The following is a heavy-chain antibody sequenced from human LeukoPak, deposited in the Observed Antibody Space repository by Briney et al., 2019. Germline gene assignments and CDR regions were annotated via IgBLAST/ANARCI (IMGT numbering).Heavy chain of an antibody. CDR3: ATTPLPLYSSGWWWAFDI. CDR2: ISGSGGST. J-gene: IGHJ3*02. V-gene: IGHV3-23*01. Sequence: TGGSLRLSCAASGFTFSSYAMSGVREAPGKGVEWVSAISGSGGSTYYADSVKGRFTISRDNSKNTLYLQMNRLRAEDTAVYYCATTPLPLYSSGWWWAFDIWGQGTMVTVSS. D-gene: IGHD6-19*01. CDR1: GFTFSSYA.